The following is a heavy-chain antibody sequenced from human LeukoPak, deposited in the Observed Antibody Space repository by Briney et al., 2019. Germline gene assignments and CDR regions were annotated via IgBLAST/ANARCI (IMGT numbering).Heavy chain of an antibody. D-gene: IGHD3-10*01. J-gene: IGHJ5*02. CDR2: IKSDGSST. CDR1: GFTFSSYW. Sequence: GGSLRLSCAASGFTFSSYWMHWVRQAPGKGLVWVSRIKSDGSSTNYADSVKGRFNISRDNAKNTLYLQMNSLRAEDTAVYYCARESRYYGSGFDPWGQGTLVTVSS. CDR3: ARESRYYGSGFDP. V-gene: IGHV3-74*01.